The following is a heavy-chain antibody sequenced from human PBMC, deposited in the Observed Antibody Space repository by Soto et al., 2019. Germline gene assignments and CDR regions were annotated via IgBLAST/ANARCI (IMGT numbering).Heavy chain of an antibody. CDR2: ISGITNYK. J-gene: IGHJ4*02. D-gene: IGHD3-22*01. CDR3: AGGSRDTSGYYDFDY. CDR1: GLTLSSYG. V-gene: IGHV3-21*02. Sequence: EVQLVASGGGLVKPGGSLRLSCAASGLTLSSYGMSWVRQAPGKGLEWVSSISGITNYKYSADSLNGRFTISRDNAKNSLYLQMNSLRAEDTAVYYCAGGSRDTSGYYDFDYWGQGTLVTVSS.